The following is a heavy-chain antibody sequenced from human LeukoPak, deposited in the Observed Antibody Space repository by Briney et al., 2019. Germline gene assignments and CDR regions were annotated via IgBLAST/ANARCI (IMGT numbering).Heavy chain of an antibody. CDR1: GLTLSNSW. D-gene: IGHD6-6*01. CDR3: ARGGESRALLQH. V-gene: IGHV3-7*04. CDR2: IKPDGTEK. Sequence: GGSLRLSCAASGLTLSNSWMNWVRQAPGKGLEWVANIKPDGTEKDCVESVKGRFTISRDNAKNSVYLQMNSLRVEDTALYYCARGGESRALLQHWGQGTLVTVSS. J-gene: IGHJ4*02.